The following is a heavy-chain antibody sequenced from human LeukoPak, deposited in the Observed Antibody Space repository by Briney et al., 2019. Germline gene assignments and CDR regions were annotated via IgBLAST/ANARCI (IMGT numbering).Heavy chain of an antibody. Sequence: PSETLSLTCTVSGASISSYYWSWIRQPPGKGLEWIGYIYYSGRTKYNPSLKSRVTISIDTSKNQFSLRLSSVTAADTAVYYCASFYYDSSGYYRLDYWGQGTLVTVSS. CDR2: IYYSGRT. J-gene: IGHJ4*02. CDR3: ASFYYDSSGYYRLDY. D-gene: IGHD3-22*01. CDR1: GASISSYY. V-gene: IGHV4-59*12.